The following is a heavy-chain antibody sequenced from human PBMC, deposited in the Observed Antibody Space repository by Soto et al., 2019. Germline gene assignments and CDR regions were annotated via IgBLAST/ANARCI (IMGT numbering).Heavy chain of an antibody. J-gene: IGHJ6*02. D-gene: IGHD3-3*01. CDR2: VYSTGST. CDR1: GASTRGSYYF. Sequence: SETLSLTCTVTGASTRGSYYFWSWIRQPPGEGLEWLGYVYSTGSTYYNPSLKSRISMSVDTSKNQFSLILSSVTAADTAVYYCARGYYDFWSGYFRHYYYGMDVWGQGTTVTVSS. V-gene: IGHV4-30-4*08. CDR3: ARGYYDFWSGYFRHYYYGMDV.